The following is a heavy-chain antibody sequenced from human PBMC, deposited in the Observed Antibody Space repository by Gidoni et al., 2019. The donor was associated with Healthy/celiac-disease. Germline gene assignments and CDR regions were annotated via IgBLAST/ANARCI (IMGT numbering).Heavy chain of an antibody. CDR1: GFPFSSYV. J-gene: IGHJ4*02. CDR2: ISYDGSNK. Sequence: QVQLVESGGGVVQPGRSLRLSCAASGFPFSSYVMNWVRQAPGKGLEWVAVISYDGSNKYYADSVKGRFTISRDNSKNTLYLQMNSLRAEDTAVYYCAKDYSNWNGIDYWGQGTLVTVSS. V-gene: IGHV3-30*18. D-gene: IGHD1-1*01. CDR3: AKDYSNWNGIDY.